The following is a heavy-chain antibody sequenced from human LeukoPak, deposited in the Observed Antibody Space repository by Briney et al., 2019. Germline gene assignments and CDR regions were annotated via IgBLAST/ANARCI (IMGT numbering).Heavy chain of an antibody. CDR2: ISAYNGNT. J-gene: IGHJ4*02. CDR3: ARDDGTDGYNYLVQFDY. V-gene: IGHV1-18*01. D-gene: IGHD5-24*01. Sequence: ASVKVSCKASGYTFTSYDISRLRHDPGRERVWMGWISAYNGNTNYAQKLKGRVTITTDTSTSTAYMELRSLRSDDTAVYYWARDDGTDGYNYLVQFDYWGQGTLVTVSS. CDR1: GYTFTSYD.